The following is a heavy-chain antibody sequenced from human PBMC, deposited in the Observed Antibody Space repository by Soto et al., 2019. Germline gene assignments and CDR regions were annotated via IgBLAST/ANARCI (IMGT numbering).Heavy chain of an antibody. J-gene: IGHJ5*02. Sequence: QVQLVESGGGVVQSGRSLRLSCAASGFTFSTYGMHWVRQAPGKGLEWVAVIWNDGSNKYYGDSVKGRFTISRDDSKSTVYLEMNSLRVEDTAVYYCARDFESGSDPWGQGTLVIVSS. CDR1: GFTFSTYG. CDR3: ARDFESGSDP. D-gene: IGHD5-12*01. CDR2: IWNDGSNK. V-gene: IGHV3-33*01.